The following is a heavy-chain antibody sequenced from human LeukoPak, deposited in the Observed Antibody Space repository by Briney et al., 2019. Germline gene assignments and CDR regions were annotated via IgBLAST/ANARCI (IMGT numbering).Heavy chain of an antibody. Sequence: GGSLRLSCAASDFTVSTIYMTWVRHAPGKGLEWVSIIYSGGSALYADSVWGRFTISRDNSKKTLYLQMNRLRADDTAVYYCARAGDHYYGLDVWGQGTTVTVSS. CDR1: DFTVSTIY. J-gene: IGHJ6*02. V-gene: IGHV3-66*01. D-gene: IGHD5-24*01. CDR2: IYSGGSA. CDR3: ARAGDHYYGLDV.